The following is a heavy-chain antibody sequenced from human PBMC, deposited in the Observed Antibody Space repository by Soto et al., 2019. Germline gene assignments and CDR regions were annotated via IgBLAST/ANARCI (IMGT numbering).Heavy chain of an antibody. CDR2: ISAYSGTT. D-gene: IGHD5-18*01. Sequence: ASVKVSCKASGYTFTSYGISWVRQAPGQGLEWMGWISAYSGTTSYSPSLKSRVAISLDTSKNQFSLSLSSVTAADTAVYYCARGRGYSYGLDPWGQGTLVTVSS. CDR3: ARGRGYSYGLDP. V-gene: IGHV1-18*01. CDR1: GYTFTSYG. J-gene: IGHJ5*02.